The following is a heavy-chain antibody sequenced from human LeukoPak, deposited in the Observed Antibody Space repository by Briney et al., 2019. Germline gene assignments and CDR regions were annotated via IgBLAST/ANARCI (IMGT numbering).Heavy chain of an antibody. Sequence: PSETLSLTCTVSGGSISSYYWSWIRQPPGKGLEWIGYIYYSGSTNYNPSLKSRVTISVDTSKNQFSLKLSSVTAADTAVYYCARVVNYYDSSGYLHDAFDIWGQGTMVTVSS. V-gene: IGHV4-59*01. D-gene: IGHD3-22*01. J-gene: IGHJ3*02. CDR2: IYYSGST. CDR1: GGSISSYY. CDR3: ARVVNYYDSSGYLHDAFDI.